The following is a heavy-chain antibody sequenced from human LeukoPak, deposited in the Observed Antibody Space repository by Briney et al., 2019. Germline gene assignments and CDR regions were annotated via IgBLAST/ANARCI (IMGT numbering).Heavy chain of an antibody. J-gene: IGHJ4*02. D-gene: IGHD3-10*01. CDR1: GYTFTGYY. CDR3: ARDLVWFGELSVSY. V-gene: IGHV1-2*06. Sequence: GALVKVSCKASGYTFTGYYMHWVRQAPGQGLEWMGRINPNSGGTNYAQKFQGRVTMTRDTSISTAYMELSRLRSDDTAVYYCARDLVWFGELSVSYWGQGTLVTVSS. CDR2: INPNSGGT.